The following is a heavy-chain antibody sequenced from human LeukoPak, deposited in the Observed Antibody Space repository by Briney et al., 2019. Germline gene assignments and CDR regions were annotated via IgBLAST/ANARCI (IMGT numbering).Heavy chain of an antibody. V-gene: IGHV3-30*04. CDR1: GFTFSSYA. D-gene: IGHD3-10*01. J-gene: IGHJ4*02. Sequence: GGSLRLSCAASGFTFSSYAMHWVRQAPGKGLEWVAVISYDGSNKYYADSVKGRFTISRDNSKNTLYLQVNSLRAEDTAVYYCARDITMVRSPKYYFDYWGQGTLVAVSS. CDR2: ISYDGSNK. CDR3: ARDITMVRSPKYYFDY.